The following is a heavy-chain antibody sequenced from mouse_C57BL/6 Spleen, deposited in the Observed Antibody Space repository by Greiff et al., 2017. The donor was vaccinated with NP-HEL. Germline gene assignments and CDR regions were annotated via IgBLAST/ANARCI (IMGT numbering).Heavy chain of an antibody. J-gene: IGHJ4*01. CDR2: INPNNGGT. D-gene: IGHD2-1*01. CDR3: ARSDGKGKDYYAMDY. V-gene: IGHV1-26*01. Sequence: VQLQQSGPELVKPGASVKISCKASGYTFTDYYMNWVKQSHGKSLEWIGDINPNNGGTSYNQKFKGKATLTVDKSSSTAYMELRSLTSEDSAVYYCARSDGKGKDYYAMDYWGQGTSVTVSS. CDR1: GYTFTDYY.